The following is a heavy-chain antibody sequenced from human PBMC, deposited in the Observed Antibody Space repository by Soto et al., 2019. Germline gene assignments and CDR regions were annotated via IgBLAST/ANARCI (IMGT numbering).Heavy chain of an antibody. Sequence: QAQLVQSGAEVRKPGASVKVSCKASGYTFTTYDINWVRQAPGQGLEWLGWMDPNSGSTGYAQNFPGRITMTRNTSRKPAHMGLSSLQSEDTAVYYCARERKFDFWRKGLDVWGQGTKVTVSS. V-gene: IGHV1-8*01. CDR3: ARERKFDFWRKGLDV. D-gene: IGHD3-3*01. CDR2: MDPNSGST. J-gene: IGHJ6*02. CDR1: GYTFTTYD.